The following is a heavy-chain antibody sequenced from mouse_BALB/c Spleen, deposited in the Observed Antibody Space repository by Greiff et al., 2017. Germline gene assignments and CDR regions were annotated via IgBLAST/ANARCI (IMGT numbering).Heavy chain of an antibody. D-gene: IGHD1-1*01. J-gene: IGHJ4*01. CDR2: ISSGGSYT. Sequence: DVMLVESGGGLVKPGGSLKLSCAASGFTFSSYTMSWVRQTPEKRLEWVATISSGGSYTYYPDSVKGRFTISRDNAKNTLYLQMSSLKSEDTAMYYCTRDDYYGSSYYAMDYWGQGTSVTVSS. CDR1: GFTFSSYT. CDR3: TRDDYYGSSYYAMDY. V-gene: IGHV5-6-4*01.